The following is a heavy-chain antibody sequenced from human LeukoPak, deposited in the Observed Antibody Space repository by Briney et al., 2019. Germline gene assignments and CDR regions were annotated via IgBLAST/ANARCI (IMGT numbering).Heavy chain of an antibody. D-gene: IGHD3-10*01. V-gene: IGHV3-30*02. CDR1: GFTFSNYG. CDR3: AKERALLWFGDCFDY. CDR2: IRYDGSNK. Sequence: GGSLRLSCAASGFTFSNYGMHWVRQAPGKGLEWVAFIRYDGSNKYYADSVKGRFTISRDNSKNTLYLQMNSLRAEDTAVYYCAKERALLWFGDCFDYWGQGTLVTVSS. J-gene: IGHJ4*02.